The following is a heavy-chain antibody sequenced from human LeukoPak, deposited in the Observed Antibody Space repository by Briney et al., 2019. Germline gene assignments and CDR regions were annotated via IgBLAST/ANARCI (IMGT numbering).Heavy chain of an antibody. J-gene: IGHJ5*02. Sequence: SETLSLTCAVYGGSFSGYYWTWIRQPPGKGLEWIGEIKYSGSTNHNPSLKSRVTISVDTSKNQFSLKLSSVTAAATAVYYCARGRRDWFDPWGQGTLVTVSS. CDR2: IKYSGST. CDR3: ARGRRDWFDP. V-gene: IGHV4-34*01. D-gene: IGHD3-10*01. CDR1: GGSFSGYY.